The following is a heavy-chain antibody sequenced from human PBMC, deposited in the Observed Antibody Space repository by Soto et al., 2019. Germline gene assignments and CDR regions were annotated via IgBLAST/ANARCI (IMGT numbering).Heavy chain of an antibody. V-gene: IGHV4-34*01. Sequence: SETLSLTCAVYGGSFSGYYWSWIRQPPGKGLEWIGEINHSGSTNYNPSLKSRVTISVETSKNQFSLKLGSVTAADKAVYYCARGGGEAILRFLEWSRDYGMDVWGQGTTVTVSS. CDR3: ARGGGEAILRFLEWSRDYGMDV. D-gene: IGHD3-3*01. J-gene: IGHJ6*02. CDR2: INHSGST. CDR1: GGSFSGYY.